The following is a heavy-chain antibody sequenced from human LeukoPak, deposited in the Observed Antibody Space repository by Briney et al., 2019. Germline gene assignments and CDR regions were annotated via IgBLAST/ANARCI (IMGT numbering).Heavy chain of an antibody. Sequence: PSETLSLTCTVSGGSISSYSWSWIRQPPGKGLEWVSAISGSGGSTYYADSVKGRFTISRDNSKNTLYLQMNSLRAEDTAVYYCANSGTDAFDIWGQGTMVTVSS. CDR1: GGSISSYS. CDR3: ANSGTDAFDI. CDR2: ISGSGGST. J-gene: IGHJ3*02. V-gene: IGHV3-23*01. D-gene: IGHD2-15*01.